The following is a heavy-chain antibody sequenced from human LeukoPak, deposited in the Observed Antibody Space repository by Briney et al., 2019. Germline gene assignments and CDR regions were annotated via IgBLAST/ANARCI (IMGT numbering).Heavy chain of an antibody. CDR1: GYSFGIFG. CDR3: ARVGVVVPAAWFDP. V-gene: IGHV1-18*01. D-gene: IGHD2-2*01. CDR2: ISANNGNT. J-gene: IGHJ5*02. Sequence: ASVKVSCKASGYSFGIFGTSWVRQAPGQGLEWMGWISANNGNTNYAQNLQGRVTTTTDTSTSTAYMELRSLRSDDTAVYYCARVGVVVPAAWFDPWGQGTLVTVSS.